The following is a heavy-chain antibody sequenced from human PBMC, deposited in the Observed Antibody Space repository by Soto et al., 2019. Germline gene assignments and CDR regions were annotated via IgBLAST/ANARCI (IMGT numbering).Heavy chain of an antibody. CDR3: ARDPRAPYYYDSSGYYDY. CDR1: GYTFTSYG. D-gene: IGHD3-22*01. V-gene: IGHV1-18*01. Sequence: ASVKVSCKASGYTFTSYGISWVRQAPGQGLEWMGWISAYNGNTNYAQKLQGRVTMTTDTSTSTAYMELRSLRSDDTAVYYCARDPRAPYYYDSSGYYDYWGQGTLVTVSS. J-gene: IGHJ4*02. CDR2: ISAYNGNT.